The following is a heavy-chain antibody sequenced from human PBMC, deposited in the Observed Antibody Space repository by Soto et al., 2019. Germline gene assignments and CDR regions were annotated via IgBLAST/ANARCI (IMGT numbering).Heavy chain of an antibody. CDR3: ARDLTPGGADV. V-gene: IGHV3-9*01. D-gene: IGHD4-17*01. J-gene: IGHJ6*02. CDR1: GLTFDEHA. Sequence: EVQLVESGGGLVQPGRSLRLSCVVSGLTFDEHAMHWVRQGPGKGLEWVSGIFWSGGSVGYADSVKGRFTVSRDKAKNALYLQMAGLRAEDTALYYCARDLTPGGADVLGQGPTVTVSS. CDR2: IFWSGGSV.